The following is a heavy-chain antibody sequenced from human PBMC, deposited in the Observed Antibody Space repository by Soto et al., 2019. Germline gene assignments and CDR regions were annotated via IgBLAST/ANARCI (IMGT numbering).Heavy chain of an antibody. V-gene: IGHV4-39*01. CDR2: IYYSGST. Sequence: SETLSLTCTVSGGSISSSSYYWGWIRQPPGKGLEWIGSIYYSGSTYYNPSLKSRVTISVDTSKNQFSLKLSSVTAADTAVYYCARHVYAIPEGFDYWGQGTLATVSS. CDR3: ARHVYAIPEGFDY. J-gene: IGHJ4*02. CDR1: GGSISSSSYY. D-gene: IGHD2-8*01.